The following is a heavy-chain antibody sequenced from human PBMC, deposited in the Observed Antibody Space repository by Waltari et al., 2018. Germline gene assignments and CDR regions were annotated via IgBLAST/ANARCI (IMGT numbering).Heavy chain of an antibody. V-gene: IGHV3-7*01. J-gene: IGHJ4*02. CDR3: ATVEWYRMDY. Sequence: EVQLVESGGGLVQPRGSLRISCAASGFTFSRSWMTWVRQAPGKGLEWVANIKEDGREGYYVDSVKGRFTISRDNTKNALFLQMNSLRAEDTAAYYCATVEWYRMDYWGQGTLVTVSS. CDR1: GFTFSRSW. D-gene: IGHD3-3*01. CDR2: IKEDGREG.